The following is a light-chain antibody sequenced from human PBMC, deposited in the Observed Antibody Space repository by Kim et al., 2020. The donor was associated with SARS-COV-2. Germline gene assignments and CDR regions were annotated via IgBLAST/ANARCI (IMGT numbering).Light chain of an antibody. CDR1: QSLNNW. V-gene: IGKV1-5*03. CDR3: QQYNTYSWT. J-gene: IGKJ1*01. CDR2: KAF. Sequence: DIQMTQSPSTLSASVGDRVTITCRASQSLNNWLDWYQQKPGKAPNLLIYKAFTLESGVPSRFSGSGSGTEFTLTISSLQPDDFATYYCQQYNTYSWTFGQGAKVEIK.